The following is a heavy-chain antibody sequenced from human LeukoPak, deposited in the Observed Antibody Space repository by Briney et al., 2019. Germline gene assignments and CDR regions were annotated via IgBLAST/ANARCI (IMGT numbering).Heavy chain of an antibody. CDR1: GFTVSSNY. CDR3: ARDGRRYCSSTSCYLDY. Sequence: HPGGSLRLSCAASGFTVSSNYMSWVRQAPGKGLEWVAVIWYDGSNKYYADSVKGRFTISRDNSKNTLYLQMNSLRAEDTAVYYCARDGRRYCSSTSCYLDYWGQGTLVTVSS. CDR2: IWYDGSNK. D-gene: IGHD2-2*01. J-gene: IGHJ4*02. V-gene: IGHV3-33*08.